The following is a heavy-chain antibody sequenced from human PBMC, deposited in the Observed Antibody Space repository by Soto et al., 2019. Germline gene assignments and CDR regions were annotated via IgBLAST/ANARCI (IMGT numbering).Heavy chain of an antibody. D-gene: IGHD2-2*01. CDR1: GGSFSGYY. Sequence: SETLSLTCAVYGGSFSGYYWSWIRQPPGKGLEWIGEINHSGSTNYNPSLKSRVTISVDTSKNQFSLELSSVTAADTAVYYCARAGYCSSTSCYDYYYYYMDVWGKGTTVTVSS. J-gene: IGHJ6*03. CDR2: INHSGST. V-gene: IGHV4-34*01. CDR3: ARAGYCSSTSCYDYYYYYMDV.